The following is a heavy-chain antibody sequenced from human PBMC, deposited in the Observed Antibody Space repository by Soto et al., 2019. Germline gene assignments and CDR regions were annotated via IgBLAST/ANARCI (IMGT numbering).Heavy chain of an antibody. CDR3: AKGLSEVVADAFDY. J-gene: IGHJ4*02. CDR2: ISYDGSNK. V-gene: IGHV3-30*18. CDR1: GFTFSSYG. D-gene: IGHD2-15*01. Sequence: QVQLVESGGGVVQPGRALRLSCAASGFTFSSYGMHWVRQAPGKGLEWVAVISYDGSNKYYADSVKGRFTISRDNSKNTLYLQMNSLRAEDTAVYYCAKGLSEVVADAFDYWGQGTLVTVSS.